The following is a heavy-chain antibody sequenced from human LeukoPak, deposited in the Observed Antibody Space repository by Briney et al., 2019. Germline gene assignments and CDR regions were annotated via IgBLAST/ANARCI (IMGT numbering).Heavy chain of an antibody. CDR3: ARDQGWFGSDYYYYGMDV. CDR1: GFTFGNYA. V-gene: IGHV3-48*04. J-gene: IGHJ6*02. Sequence: GGSLRLSCAASGFTFGNYAMTWVRQAPGKGLEWVSYISSSSSTIYYADSVKGRFTISRDNAKNSLYLQMNSLRAEDTAVYYCARDQGWFGSDYYYYGMDVWGQGTTVTVSS. CDR2: ISSSSSTI. D-gene: IGHD3-10*01.